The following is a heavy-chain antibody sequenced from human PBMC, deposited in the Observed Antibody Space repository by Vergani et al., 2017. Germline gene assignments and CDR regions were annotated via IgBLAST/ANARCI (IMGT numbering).Heavy chain of an antibody. CDR3: AGAPGRRCSXGSCYSSFRWFDP. V-gene: IGHV1-8*01. J-gene: IGHJ5*02. CDR2: MNPKGVKS. CDR1: GYTFIEYD. Sequence: QVQLVQSGAEVKKPGASVKVSCWASGYTFIEYDIDWVRQASGQGLELMGWMNPKGVKSGFAQKFQGRVTMTRDISISTAYMVLNSLTSEDTAVYYCAGAPGRRCSXGSCYSSFRWFDPWSQGTLVTVFS. D-gene: IGHD2-15*01.